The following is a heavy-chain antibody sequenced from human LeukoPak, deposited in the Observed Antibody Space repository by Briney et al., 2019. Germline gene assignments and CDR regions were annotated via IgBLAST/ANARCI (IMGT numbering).Heavy chain of an antibody. V-gene: IGHV3-30*03. CDR2: ISYDGDNK. J-gene: IGHJ4*02. Sequence: GRSLRLSCAASGFTFSSYAMHWVRQAPGKGLEWVAVISYDGDNKYYADSVKGRFTISRDNSKNTLYLQMNSLRAEDTAVYYCARQGSTHSSGWYYFDYWGQGTLVTVSS. CDR3: ARQGSTHSSGWYYFDY. D-gene: IGHD6-13*01. CDR1: GFTFSSYA.